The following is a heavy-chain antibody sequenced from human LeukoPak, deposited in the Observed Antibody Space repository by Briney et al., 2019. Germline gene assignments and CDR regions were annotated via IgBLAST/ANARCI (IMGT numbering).Heavy chain of an antibody. Sequence: GGSLRLSCAASGFTFSSYSMNWVRQAPGKGLEWVSSISSSSSYIYYADSVKGRFTISRDNAKNSLYLQMNSLRAEDTAVYYCAKVPIFGVVPDYFDYWGQGTLVTVSS. V-gene: IGHV3-21*04. D-gene: IGHD3-3*01. CDR1: GFTFSSYS. CDR3: AKVPIFGVVPDYFDY. CDR2: ISSSSSYI. J-gene: IGHJ4*02.